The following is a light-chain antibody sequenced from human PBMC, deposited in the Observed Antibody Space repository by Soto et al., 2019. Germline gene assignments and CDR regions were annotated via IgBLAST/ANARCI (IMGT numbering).Light chain of an antibody. CDR3: QQYALSPLT. J-gene: IGKJ4*01. Sequence: EIVLTQSPGTLSLSPGEGATLSCRASQSVTGTNLAWYQQRAGQAPRLLIYDAVRRATGIPDRFSGSGSGTDFTLKISGLEPEDFAVYYCQQYALSPLTFGGGTKVEI. CDR1: QSVTGTN. CDR2: DAV. V-gene: IGKV3-20*01.